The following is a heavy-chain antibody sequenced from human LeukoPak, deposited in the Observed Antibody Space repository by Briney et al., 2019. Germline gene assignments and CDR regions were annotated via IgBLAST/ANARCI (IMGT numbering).Heavy chain of an antibody. J-gene: IGHJ3*02. Sequence: GGSLRLSCAASGFTFSSYSMNWVRQAPGKGLEWVSYISSSSSTIYYADSVKGRYTISRDNAKNSLYLQMNSLRAEDTAVYYCARENFMATSGTTFDIWGQGTTVTVSS. CDR2: ISSSSSTI. D-gene: IGHD1-1*01. V-gene: IGHV3-48*04. CDR1: GFTFSSYS. CDR3: ARENFMATSGTTFDI.